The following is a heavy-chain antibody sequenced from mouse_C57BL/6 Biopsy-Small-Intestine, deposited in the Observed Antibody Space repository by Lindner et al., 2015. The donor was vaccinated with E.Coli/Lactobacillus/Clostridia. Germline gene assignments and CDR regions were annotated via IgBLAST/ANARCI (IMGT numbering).Heavy chain of an antibody. CDR3: ATFIPGGDLDY. CDR1: EYTFTGYY. Sequence: SVKVSCKASEYTFTGYYIHWVRQAPGQGLEWMGWISPNSGDTSYAQHFQGRVAMTRDMSISTIYMDLSRLRSDDTAVYYCATFIPGGDLDYWGQGTLVTVSA. D-gene: IGHD1-2*01. V-gene: IGHV1-22*01. CDR2: ISPNSGDT. J-gene: IGHJ4*01.